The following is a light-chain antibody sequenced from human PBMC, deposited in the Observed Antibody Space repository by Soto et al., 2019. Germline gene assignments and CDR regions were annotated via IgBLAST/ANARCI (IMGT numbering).Light chain of an antibody. CDR2: EVS. CDR1: SSDVGGYNY. Sequence: QSALTQPASVSGSPGQSITISCTGTSSDVGGYNYVSWFQQHPGKAPKLMIYEVSNRPSGVSNRFSGSRSGNTASLTISGLQSEDEVEYYCNSYTNNNTFVFGTGTKVTVL. CDR3: NSYTNNNTFV. J-gene: IGLJ1*01. V-gene: IGLV2-14*01.